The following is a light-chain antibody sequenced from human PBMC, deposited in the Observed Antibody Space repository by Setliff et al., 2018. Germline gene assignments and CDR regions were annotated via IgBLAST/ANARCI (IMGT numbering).Light chain of an antibody. V-gene: IGLV2-8*01. CDR3: SSNIGSNNFDV. Sequence: QSALAQPPSASGSPGQSVTISCTGTSSDIGGYKYVSWYQQHPGKAPKLMIYEVNKRPSGVPDRFSGSKSGNTASLTVSGLQAEDEADYYCSSNIGSNNFDVFGTGTKATVL. J-gene: IGLJ1*01. CDR2: EVN. CDR1: SSDIGGYKY.